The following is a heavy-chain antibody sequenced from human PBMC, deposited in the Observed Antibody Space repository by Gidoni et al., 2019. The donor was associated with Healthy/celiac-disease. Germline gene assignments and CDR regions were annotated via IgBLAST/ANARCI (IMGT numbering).Heavy chain of an antibody. D-gene: IGHD4-17*01. J-gene: IGHJ6*04. V-gene: IGHV3-15*01. CDR1: GFTFSNAW. Sequence: EVQLVESGGGLVKPGGSLRLSCAASGFTFSNAWMGWVRQAPGKGLEWVGLIKGKTDVGTTAYAAPVKGRFTISRDDSKNPLYLQMTSLKTEDTAVYYCTTDSYGDYVYYGMDVWGKGTRSPSPQ. CDR3: TTDSYGDYVYYGMDV. CDR2: IKGKTDVGTT.